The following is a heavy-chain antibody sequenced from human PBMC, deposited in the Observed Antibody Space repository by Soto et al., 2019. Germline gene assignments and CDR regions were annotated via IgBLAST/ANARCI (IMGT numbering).Heavy chain of an antibody. D-gene: IGHD5-18*01. CDR3: ARGRQLWYFDY. CDR2: INHSGST. V-gene: IGHV4-34*01. J-gene: IGHJ4*02. CDR1: GVSFSGYY. Sequence: SETLSLTCAVYGVSFSGYYWSWIRQPPGKGLEWIGEINHSGSTNYNPSLKSRVTISVDTSKNQFSLKLSSVTAADTAVYYCARGRQLWYFDYWGQGTLVTVSS.